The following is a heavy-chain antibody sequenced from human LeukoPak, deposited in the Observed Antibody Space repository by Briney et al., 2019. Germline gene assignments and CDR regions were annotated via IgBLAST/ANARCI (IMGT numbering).Heavy chain of an antibody. Sequence: SVKVSCKASGGTFSSYAISWVRQAPGQGLEWMGRIIPIFGTANYAQKFQGRVTISTDESTSTAYMELSSLRSEDTAVYYCAREKYEETPGEGDYYYMDVWGKGTTVTVSS. CDR1: GGTFSSYA. D-gene: IGHD1-14*01. CDR3: AREKYEETPGEGDYYYMDV. V-gene: IGHV1-69*05. J-gene: IGHJ6*03. CDR2: IIPIFGTA.